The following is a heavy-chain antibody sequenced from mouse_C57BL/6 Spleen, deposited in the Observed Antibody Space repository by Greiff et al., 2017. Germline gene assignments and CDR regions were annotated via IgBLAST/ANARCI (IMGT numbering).Heavy chain of an antibody. D-gene: IGHD2-1*01. J-gene: IGHJ2*01. CDR1: GYAFSSSW. CDR2: IYPGDGDT. Sequence: QVQLKESGPELVKPGASVKISCKASGYAFSSSWMNWVKQRPGKGLEWIGRIYPGDGDTNYNGKFKGKATLTADKSSSTAYMQLSSLTSEDSAVYFCARYGNYDGVDYWGQGTTLTVSS. V-gene: IGHV1-82*01. CDR3: ARYGNYDGVDY.